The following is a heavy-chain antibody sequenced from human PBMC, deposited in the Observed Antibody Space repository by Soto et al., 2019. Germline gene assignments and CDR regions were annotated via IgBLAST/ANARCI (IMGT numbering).Heavy chain of an antibody. D-gene: IGHD2-15*01. J-gene: IGHJ3*02. V-gene: IGHV3-23*01. CDR3: AKGGYGRGYSSYDLHALDI. CDR1: GFTFSSYA. Sequence: EVQLLESGGGLVQPGGSLRLSCAASGFTFSSYAMSWVRQAPGKGLEWVSAISGSGGSTYYADSVKGRFTISRDNSKNTGHLQQHRLRAEDIAVYYCAKGGYGRGYSSYDLHALDIWGRGTKVTVSS. CDR2: ISGSGGST.